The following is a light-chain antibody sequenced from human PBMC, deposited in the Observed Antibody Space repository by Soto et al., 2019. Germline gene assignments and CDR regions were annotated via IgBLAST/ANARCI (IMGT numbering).Light chain of an antibody. V-gene: IGKV3-15*01. Sequence: IVMTQSPATLSVSPGDRATLSCRASQSVSSDLAWYQQKPGQAPRLLIYGASTRATGIPARFSGSGSGKEFTLTISRLQSEDFAVYYWQQYNNWPPGTFGQGTKLEIK. CDR2: GAS. CDR1: QSVSSD. CDR3: QQYNNWPPGT. J-gene: IGKJ2*01.